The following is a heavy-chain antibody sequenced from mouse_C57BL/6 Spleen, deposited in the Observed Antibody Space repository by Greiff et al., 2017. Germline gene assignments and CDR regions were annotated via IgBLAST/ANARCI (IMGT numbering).Heavy chain of an antibody. J-gene: IGHJ4*01. V-gene: IGHV1-50*01. CDR1: GYTFTSYW. Sequence: QVHVKQPGAELVKPGASVKLSCKASGYTFTSYWMQWVKQRPGQGLEWIGEIDPSDSYTNYNQKFKGKATLTVNTSSSTAYMQLSSLTSEDSAVYYGARGGAYRDAMDYWGQGTSLTVSS. CDR2: IDPSDSYT. CDR3: ARGGAYRDAMDY. D-gene: IGHD3-1*01.